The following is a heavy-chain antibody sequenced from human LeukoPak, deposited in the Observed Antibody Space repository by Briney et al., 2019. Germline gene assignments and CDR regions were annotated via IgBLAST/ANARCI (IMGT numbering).Heavy chain of an antibody. V-gene: IGHV3-7*01. CDR3: ARDGAAAGLYFDL. CDR2: ISMNGGEK. J-gene: IGHJ4*01. D-gene: IGHD6-13*01. Sequence: GGSLRLSCGVSGFTFTSYWMNWVRQAPGKGLEWVASISMNGGEKSYVDSVKGRFTISRDNAKNSLYLQLSSLRAEDTAVYYRARDGAAAGLYFDLWGQGTLVTVSS. CDR1: GFTFTSYW.